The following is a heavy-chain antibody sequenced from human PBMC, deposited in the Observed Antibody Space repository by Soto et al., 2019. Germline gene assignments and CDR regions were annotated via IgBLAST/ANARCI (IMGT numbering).Heavy chain of an antibody. CDR1: GFTFSSYG. CDR2: IWNDGGNK. V-gene: IGHV3-33*01. D-gene: IGHD3-16*01. J-gene: IGHJ6*04. Sequence: GGSLRLSCAASGFTFSSYGMNWVRQAPGKGLEGVAVIWNDGGNKYYADSVKGRFTISRDNSKNTLYLQMNSLKAEDTAVYYCGGFREAGGGGIDYYSGLDVWGKGTTVTVPS. CDR3: GGFREAGGGGIDYYSGLDV.